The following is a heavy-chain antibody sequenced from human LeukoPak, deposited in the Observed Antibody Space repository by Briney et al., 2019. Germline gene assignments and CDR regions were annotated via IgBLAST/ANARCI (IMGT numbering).Heavy chain of an antibody. D-gene: IGHD6-6*01. V-gene: IGHV1-2*06. CDR2: INPNSGGT. J-gene: IGHJ4*02. Sequence: ASVKVSCKASGYTFTGYYMHWVRQAPGQGLEWMGRINPNSGGTNYAQKFQGGVTMTRDTSISTAYMELSRLRSDDTAVYYCARVSFYSSSSSYWGQGTLVTVSS. CDR3: ARVSFYSSSSSY. CDR1: GYTFTGYY.